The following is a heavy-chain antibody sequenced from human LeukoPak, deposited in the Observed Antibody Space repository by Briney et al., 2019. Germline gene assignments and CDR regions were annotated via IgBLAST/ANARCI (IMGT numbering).Heavy chain of an antibody. D-gene: IGHD6-19*01. V-gene: IGHV3-21*01. Sequence: GGSLRLSCAASGFTFSNAWMSWVRQAPGKGLEWVSSISSSSSYIYYADSVKGRFTISRDNAKNSLYLQMNSLRAEDTAVYYCARALYSSGWYPDYWGQGTLVTVSS. CDR2: ISSSSSYI. J-gene: IGHJ4*02. CDR3: ARALYSSGWYPDY. CDR1: GFTFSNAW.